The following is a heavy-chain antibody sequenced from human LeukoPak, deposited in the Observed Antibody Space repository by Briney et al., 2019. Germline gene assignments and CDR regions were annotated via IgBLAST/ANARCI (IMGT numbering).Heavy chain of an antibody. Sequence: AASENVSCKASGGTFSSYAISWVRQAPGQGLEWMGGIIPIFGTANYAQKFQGRVTITADESTSTAYMELSSLRSEDTAVYYCARVRLVPAAATSGYYYGMDVWGQGTTVTVSS. CDR1: GGTFSSYA. D-gene: IGHD2-2*01. CDR3: ARVRLVPAAATSGYYYGMDV. CDR2: IIPIFGTA. V-gene: IGHV1-69*13. J-gene: IGHJ6*02.